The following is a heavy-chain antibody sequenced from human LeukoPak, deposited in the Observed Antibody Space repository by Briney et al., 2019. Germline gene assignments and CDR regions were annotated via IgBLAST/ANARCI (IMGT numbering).Heavy chain of an antibody. V-gene: IGHV4-34*01. Sequence: SETLSLTCAACGGSFSGYYWSWIRQPPGKGLEWIGEINHSGSTNYNPSLKSRVTISVDTSKNQFSLKLSSVTAADTAVYYCARTYYDFWSGYSYYFDYWGQGTLVTVSS. D-gene: IGHD3-3*01. CDR1: GGSFSGYY. CDR2: INHSGST. J-gene: IGHJ4*02. CDR3: ARTYYDFWSGYSYYFDY.